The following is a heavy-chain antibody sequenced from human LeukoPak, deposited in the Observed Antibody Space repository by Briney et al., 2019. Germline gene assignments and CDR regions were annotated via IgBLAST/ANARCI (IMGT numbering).Heavy chain of an antibody. CDR2: ISGSGGST. Sequence: GGSLRLSCAASGFTFSSYGMSWVRQAPGKGLEWVSAISGSGGSTYYADSVKGRFTISRDNSKNTLYLQMNSLRAEDTAVYYCAKDRTLLRYFDWFSDYWGQGTLVTVSS. CDR3: AKDRTLLRYFDWFSDY. CDR1: GFTFSSYG. J-gene: IGHJ4*02. V-gene: IGHV3-23*01. D-gene: IGHD3-9*01.